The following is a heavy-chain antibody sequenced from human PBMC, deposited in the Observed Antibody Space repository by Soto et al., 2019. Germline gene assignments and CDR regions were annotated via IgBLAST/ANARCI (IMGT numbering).Heavy chain of an antibody. CDR2: FSFYGRRDNT. V-gene: IGHV3-23*01. CDR1: GFTFSSYD. Sequence: EVQLLESGGGLVQPGGSLRLSCVGSGFTFSSYDMTWVRQAPGKGLEWVSSFSFYGRRDNTYYADSVKGRFTISRDNSRNTVYLQMDKLRVQDTAVYYCAKSLYNDTGGPNDHWGQGTLVTVSS. D-gene: IGHD1-20*01. J-gene: IGHJ4*02. CDR3: AKSLYNDTGGPNDH.